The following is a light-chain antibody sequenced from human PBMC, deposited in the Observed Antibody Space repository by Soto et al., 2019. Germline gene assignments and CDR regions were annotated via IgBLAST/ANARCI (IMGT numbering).Light chain of an antibody. CDR3: QQLRSYPST. J-gene: IGKJ4*01. Sequence: IQVTQSPSSLSASVGDRVTITCRASQDISSYLAWYQQKPGKAPTLLIYAASTLQSGVPSRFSGSGFGTDFNLPISSLQAEDLASYYCQQLRSYPSTFGGGTKVEIK. CDR2: AAS. CDR1: QDISSY. V-gene: IGKV1-9*01.